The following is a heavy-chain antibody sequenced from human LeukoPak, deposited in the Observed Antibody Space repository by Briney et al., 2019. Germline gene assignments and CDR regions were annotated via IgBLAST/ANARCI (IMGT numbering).Heavy chain of an antibody. V-gene: IGHV3-53*01. Sequence: GGSLRLSCTVSGFTVSSNSMSWVRQAPGKGLEWVSLIYSDNTHYSDSVKGRFTISRDNSKNTLYLQMNSLRAEDTAVYYCARRAGAYSHPYDYWGQGTLVTVSS. CDR2: IYSDNT. D-gene: IGHD4/OR15-4a*01. J-gene: IGHJ4*02. CDR3: ARRAGAYSHPYDY. CDR1: GFTVSSNS.